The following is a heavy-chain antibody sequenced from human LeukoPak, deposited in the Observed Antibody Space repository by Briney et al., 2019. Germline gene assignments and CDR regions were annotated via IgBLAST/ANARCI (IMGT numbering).Heavy chain of an antibody. D-gene: IGHD4-17*01. V-gene: IGHV4-61*02. CDR3: AREPYGDYSPFDY. CDR2: IYTSGGT. J-gene: IGHJ4*02. Sequence: SETLSLTCTVSGGSISSGNYYWSWIRQPAGKGLEWIGRIYTSGGTNYNPSLKSRVTISVDPSKNQFSLKLSSVTAADTAVYYCAREPYGDYSPFDYWGQGTLVTVSS. CDR1: GGSISSGNYY.